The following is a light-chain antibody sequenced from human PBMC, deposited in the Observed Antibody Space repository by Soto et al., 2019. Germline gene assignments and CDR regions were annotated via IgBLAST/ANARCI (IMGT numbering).Light chain of an antibody. V-gene: IGKV1-33*01. CDR3: AQHETLRT. CDR1: QNINNY. CDR2: DAS. Sequence: DIQSVESGTSLDVAVRHIITKKCQASQNINNYLNWYKQKPGRAPXLLIYDASNLESGVPSRFNGSGFGTGLTCTISLPQPEGIPPYYCAQHETLRTFGQGTRLDIK. J-gene: IGKJ5*01.